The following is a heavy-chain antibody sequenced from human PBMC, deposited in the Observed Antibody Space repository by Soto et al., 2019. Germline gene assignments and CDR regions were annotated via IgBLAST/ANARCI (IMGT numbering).Heavy chain of an antibody. CDR2: ISAYNGNT. CDR3: ARAAGSTWDDAFDI. J-gene: IGHJ3*02. D-gene: IGHD1-26*01. V-gene: IGHV1-18*01. CDR1: GYTFTSYG. Sequence: GASVKVSCKASGYTFTSYGISWVRQAPGQGLEWMGWISAYNGNTNYAQKLQGRVTMTTDTSTSTAHMELRSLRSDDTAVYYCARAAGSTWDDAFDIWGQGTMVTVSS.